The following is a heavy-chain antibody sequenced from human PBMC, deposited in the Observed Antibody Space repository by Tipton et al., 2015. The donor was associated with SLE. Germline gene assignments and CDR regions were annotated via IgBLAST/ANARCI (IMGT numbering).Heavy chain of an antibody. D-gene: IGHD6-19*01. V-gene: IGHV4-59*08. CDR1: GGSISSYY. CDR2: IYYRGST. J-gene: IGHJ4*02. Sequence: TLSLTCTVSGGSISSYYWSWIRQPPGKGLEWIGYIYYRGSTYYNPSLKSRVTISVDTSKNQFSLKLSSVTATDTAVYYCARRGVAVADCFDYWGQGTLVTVSS. CDR3: ARRGVAVADCFDY.